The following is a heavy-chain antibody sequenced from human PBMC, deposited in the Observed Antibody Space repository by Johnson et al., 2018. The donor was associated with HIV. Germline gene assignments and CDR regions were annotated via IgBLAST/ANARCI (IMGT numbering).Heavy chain of an antibody. CDR1: GFTFSSYA. Sequence: VQVVESGGGLVQPGGSLRLSCAASGFTFSSYAMSWVRQAPGKGLEWVSAISGSGGSTYYADSVKGRFTIFRDNSKNTLYMQMKSLRVEDTALYYCAREGPGYSSGWYAFDLWGQGTMVTVSS. CDR3: AREGPGYSSGWYAFDL. V-gene: IGHV3-23*04. CDR2: ISGSGGST. J-gene: IGHJ3*01. D-gene: IGHD6-19*01.